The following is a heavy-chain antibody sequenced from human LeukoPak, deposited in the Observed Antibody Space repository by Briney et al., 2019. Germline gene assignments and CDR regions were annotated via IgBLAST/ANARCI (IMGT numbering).Heavy chain of an antibody. CDR2: IFYSGST. CDR3: ARSGGSGWYSTFRYFDY. J-gene: IGHJ4*02. CDR1: SGSISGGDYY. Sequence: SETLSLTCTVSSGSISGGDYYWSWIRQPPGKGLEWIGDIFYSGSTYYNPSLRRRVTISIDTSKNQFSLNLTSVTAADTAVYYCARSGGSGWYSTFRYFDYWGQGNLVIVSS. V-gene: IGHV4-30-4*01. D-gene: IGHD6-19*01.